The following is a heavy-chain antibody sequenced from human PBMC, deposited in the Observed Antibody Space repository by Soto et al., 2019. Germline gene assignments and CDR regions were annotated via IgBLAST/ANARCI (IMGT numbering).Heavy chain of an antibody. Sequence: SVKVSCKASGGTFYSYSISWVRQAPGQGLEWMGGIIPIFGTANYAQKFQGRVTITADVSTRTAYMQLSSLRSEDTAVYYCARERTGTTRTAFDIWGQGTMVTVSS. J-gene: IGHJ3*02. CDR3: ARERTGTTRTAFDI. CDR2: IIPIFGTA. D-gene: IGHD1-7*01. CDR1: GGTFYSYS. V-gene: IGHV1-69*13.